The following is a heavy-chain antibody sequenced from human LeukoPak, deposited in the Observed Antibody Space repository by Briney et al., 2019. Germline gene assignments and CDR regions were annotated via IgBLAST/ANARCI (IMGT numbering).Heavy chain of an antibody. V-gene: IGHV1-18*01. D-gene: IGHD1-26*01. Sequence: ASVKVSCKASGYTFTSYGISWVRQAPGQGLEWMGWISAYNGNTNYAQKLQGRVTMTTDTSTSTAYMELRSLRSDDTAVYYCARGLGSGSYIPRNWFDPWGQGTLVTVSS. CDR3: ARGLGSGSYIPRNWFDP. CDR1: GYTFTSYG. CDR2: ISAYNGNT. J-gene: IGHJ5*02.